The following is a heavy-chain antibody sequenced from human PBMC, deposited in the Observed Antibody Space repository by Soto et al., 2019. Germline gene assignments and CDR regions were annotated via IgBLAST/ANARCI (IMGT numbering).Heavy chain of an antibody. J-gene: IGHJ4*02. CDR1: EGTFNSYA. D-gene: IGHD6-13*01. V-gene: IGHV1-69*01. Sequence: QAQVVQSGAEVRKPGSSVKLSCKASEGTFNSYAIAWVRQAPGQGLEWMGGIIPYYNTLNYGKKFQDRVTITADDSTNTDYMELSSLRSDDTAVYFCASGASRWYPYFFDSWAQGTLVTVSS. CDR3: ASGASRWYPYFFDS. CDR2: IIPYYNTL.